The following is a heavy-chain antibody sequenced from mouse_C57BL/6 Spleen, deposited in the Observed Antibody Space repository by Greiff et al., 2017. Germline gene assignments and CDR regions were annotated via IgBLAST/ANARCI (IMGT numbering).Heavy chain of an antibody. CDR2: IDPSDSET. CDR3: ARHYYGSSLGDFDY. Sequence: QVQLKQPGAELVRPGSSVKLSCKASGYTFTSYWMHWVKQRPIQGLEWIGNIDPSDSETHYNQKFKDKATLTVDKSSSTAYMQLSSLTSEDSAVYYCARHYYGSSLGDFDYWGQGTTLTVSS. J-gene: IGHJ2*01. V-gene: IGHV1-52*01. D-gene: IGHD1-1*01. CDR1: GYTFTSYW.